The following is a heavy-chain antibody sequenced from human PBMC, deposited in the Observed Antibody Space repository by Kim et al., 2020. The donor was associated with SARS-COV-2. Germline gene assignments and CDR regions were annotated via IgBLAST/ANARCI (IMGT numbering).Heavy chain of an antibody. D-gene: IGHD3-10*01. V-gene: IGHV3-23*01. J-gene: IGHJ6*02. CDR3: AKDENYYGSGTDGMDV. Sequence: SVKGRFTISRDNSKTTLYLQMNSLRAEDTAVYYCAKDENYYGSGTDGMDVWGQGTTVTVSS.